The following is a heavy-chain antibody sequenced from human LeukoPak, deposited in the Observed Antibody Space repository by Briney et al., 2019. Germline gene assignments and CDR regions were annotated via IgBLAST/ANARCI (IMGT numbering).Heavy chain of an antibody. CDR2: ITRSSSAK. V-gene: IGHV3-48*01. J-gene: IGHJ4*02. CDR1: GFTFSSYS. Sequence: GGSLRLSCVASGFTFSSYSMNWVRQAPGKGLEWVSYITRSSSAKFYADSVKGRFTISRDNAENLLYLQMNSLRAEDTAVYYCTRDQEGSDYWGQGTLVSVSS. CDR3: TRDQEGSDY.